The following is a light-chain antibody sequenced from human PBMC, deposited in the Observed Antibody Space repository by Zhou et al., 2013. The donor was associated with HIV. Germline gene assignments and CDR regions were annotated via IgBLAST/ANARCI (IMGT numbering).Light chain of an antibody. CDR1: QTINTY. J-gene: IGKJ1*01. CDR2: EVS. CDR3: QQTYSTLWT. Sequence: DIRMTQSPSSLSASVGDRIAITCRASQTINTYLNWYQEKPGKAPALLIYEVSRLKSGVPSRFSGSGSGTEFTLTISSLQPEDFATYYCQQTYSTLWTFGQGTKVEIK. V-gene: IGKV1-39*01.